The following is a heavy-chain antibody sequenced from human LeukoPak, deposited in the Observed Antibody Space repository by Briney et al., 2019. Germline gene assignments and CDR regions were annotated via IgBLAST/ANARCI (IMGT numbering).Heavy chain of an antibody. J-gene: IGHJ4*02. V-gene: IGHV1-2*02. Sequence: ASVKVSCKASGYTFTDYYMHWVRQAPGQGFEWVGWINFNSGGTKYAQNFQGRVTMTRDTSISTAFMNLSGLTSDDTAVYYCATLCSVDPTYWGQGTLVTVSS. CDR1: GYTFTDYY. D-gene: IGHD3-9*01. CDR3: ATLCSVDPTY. CDR2: INFNSGGT.